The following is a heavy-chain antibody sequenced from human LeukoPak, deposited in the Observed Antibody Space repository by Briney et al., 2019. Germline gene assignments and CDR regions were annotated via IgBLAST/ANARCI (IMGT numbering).Heavy chain of an antibody. J-gene: IGHJ6*02. Sequence: SETLSLTCTVSGGSISSYYWSWIRQPPGKGLEWIGYIYYSGSTSYNPSLKSRVTISVDKSKNQFSLKLSSVTAADTAVYYCARFDSSGYYYGMDVWGQGTTVTVSS. D-gene: IGHD3-22*01. V-gene: IGHV4-59*12. CDR1: GGSISSYY. CDR3: ARFDSSGYYYGMDV. CDR2: IYYSGST.